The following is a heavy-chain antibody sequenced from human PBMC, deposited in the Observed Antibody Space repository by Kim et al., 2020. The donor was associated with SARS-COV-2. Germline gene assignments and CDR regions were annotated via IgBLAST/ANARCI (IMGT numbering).Heavy chain of an antibody. D-gene: IGHD4-17*01. V-gene: IGHV4-38-2*02. CDR3: AREGGDYGGNSETI. CDR1: GYSISSGYY. CDR2: IYHSGST. Sequence: SETLSLTCTVSGYSISSGYYWGWIRQPPGKGLEWIGSIYHSGSTYYNPSIKSRVTISVDTSKNQFSLKLSSVTAADTAVYYCAREGGDYGGNSETIWGQGTLVTVSS. J-gene: IGHJ4*02.